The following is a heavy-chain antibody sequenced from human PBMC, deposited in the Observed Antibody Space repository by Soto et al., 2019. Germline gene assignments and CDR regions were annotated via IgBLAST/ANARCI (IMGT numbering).Heavy chain of an antibody. Sequence: QVELQESGPGLVKPSEPLSLTCTVSRAPITTTKWWAWVRLPPGKGLEWIGDVHHGTQQHNPSLASRMAMSVGKSKNYFSLILTSVTAADTAIYDCATQTIACAGGVWGRGTTVTVSS. J-gene: IGHJ6*02. V-gene: IGHV4-4*02. CDR2: VHHGTQ. CDR3: ATQTIACAGGV. D-gene: IGHD3-16*01. CDR1: RAPITTTKW.